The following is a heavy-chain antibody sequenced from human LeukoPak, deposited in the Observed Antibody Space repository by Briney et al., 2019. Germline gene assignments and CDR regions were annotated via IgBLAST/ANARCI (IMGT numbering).Heavy chain of an antibody. D-gene: IGHD6-19*01. Sequence: SETLSLTCAVSGGSFSGYYWSWIRQPPGKGLEWIGEINHSGSTNYNPSLKSRVTISVDTSKNQFSLKLSSVTAADTAVYYCARGLRPAIAVAHSSNYFDYWGQGTLVTVSS. CDR2: INHSGST. CDR3: ARGLRPAIAVAHSSNYFDY. V-gene: IGHV4-34*01. CDR1: GGSFSGYY. J-gene: IGHJ4*02.